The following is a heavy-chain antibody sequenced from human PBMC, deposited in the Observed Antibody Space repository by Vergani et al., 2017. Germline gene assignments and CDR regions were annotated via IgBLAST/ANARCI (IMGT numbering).Heavy chain of an antibody. Sequence: EVQLVESGGGLVQPGGSLRLPCAASGFTVSSNYMSWVRQAPGKGLEWVSVIYSGGSTYSADSVKGRFTISRHTSKNTLYLQMNSLRAEDTAVDSCARVSYGSYKGGDDAFDIWGQGTMVTVSS. CDR3: ARVSYGSYKGGDDAFDI. CDR1: GFTVSSNY. CDR2: IYSGGST. J-gene: IGHJ3*02. D-gene: IGHD1-26*01. V-gene: IGHV3-53*04.